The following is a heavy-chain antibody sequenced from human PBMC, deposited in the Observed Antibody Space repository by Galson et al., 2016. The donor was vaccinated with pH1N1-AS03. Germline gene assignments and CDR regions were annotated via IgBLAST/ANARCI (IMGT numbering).Heavy chain of an antibody. CDR3: AKYTIDWYEDY. J-gene: IGHJ4*02. CDR1: GFTFSTYA. Sequence: SLRLSCAVSGFTFSTYAMTWVRQAPGRGLGWVSSISSTGSNTFYADSVMGRFTISRDNSKNTLYVQMNSLRAEDTAVFYCAKYTIDWYEDYWGQGTLVTVSS. CDR2: ISSTGSNT. D-gene: IGHD6-19*01. V-gene: IGHV3-23*01.